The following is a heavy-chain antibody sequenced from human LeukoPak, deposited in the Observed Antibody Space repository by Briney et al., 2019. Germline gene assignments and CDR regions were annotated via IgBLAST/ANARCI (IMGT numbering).Heavy chain of an antibody. CDR3: ARTIEMATISYFDY. CDR1: GFTFSSYE. V-gene: IGHV3-48*03. D-gene: IGHD5-24*01. Sequence: WGSLRLSCAASGFTFSSYEMNWVSQAPGKGLEWVSYISSSDSTIYYADSVKGRFTISRDNAKNSLYLQMNSLRAGDTAVYYCARTIEMATISYFDYWGQGTLVTVSS. J-gene: IGHJ4*02. CDR2: ISSSDSTI.